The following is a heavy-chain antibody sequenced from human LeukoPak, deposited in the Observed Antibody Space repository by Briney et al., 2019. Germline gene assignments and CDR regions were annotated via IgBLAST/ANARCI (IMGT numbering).Heavy chain of an antibody. J-gene: IGHJ4*02. CDR1: GFTFSNYA. CDR3: AKPLSWFGEFLFDY. D-gene: IGHD3-10*01. Sequence: GSLRLSCAASGFTFSNYAMNWVRQAPGKGLEWVSAISGSSGRTYYADSVKGRFTISRDNSKNTLYLQMNSLRAEDTAVYYCAKPLSWFGEFLFDYWGQGTLVTVSS. CDR2: ISGSSGRT. V-gene: IGHV3-23*01.